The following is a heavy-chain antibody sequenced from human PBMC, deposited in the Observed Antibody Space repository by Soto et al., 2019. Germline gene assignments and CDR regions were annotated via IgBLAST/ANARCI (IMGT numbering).Heavy chain of an antibody. V-gene: IGHV6-1*01. CDR1: ADSVSSNTAS. CDR3: AKGDNLGPKTGYAFDP. CDR2: TYFRSKWYN. D-gene: IGHD5-12*01. Sequence: SQTLSLTFAISADSVSSNTASWNWIRQSPSRGLEWLGRTYFRSKWYNDYAVSVKSRIIINPDTSNNQFSLQLNSVTPEDTAVYFCAKGDNLGPKTGYAFDPWGQGIMVTVS. J-gene: IGHJ5*02.